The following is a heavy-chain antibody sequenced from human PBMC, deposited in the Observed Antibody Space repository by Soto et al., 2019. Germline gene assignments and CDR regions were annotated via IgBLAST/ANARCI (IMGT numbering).Heavy chain of an antibody. Sequence: GASVKVSCKASGGTFSSYAISWVRQAPGQGLEWMGGIIPIFGTANYAQKFQGRVTITADKSTSTAYMELSSLRSEDTAVYYCARVGATIFGVVPNYYGMDVWGQGTTVTVSS. CDR2: IIPIFGTA. J-gene: IGHJ6*02. V-gene: IGHV1-69*06. CDR3: ARVGATIFGVVPNYYGMDV. D-gene: IGHD3-3*01. CDR1: GGTFSSYA.